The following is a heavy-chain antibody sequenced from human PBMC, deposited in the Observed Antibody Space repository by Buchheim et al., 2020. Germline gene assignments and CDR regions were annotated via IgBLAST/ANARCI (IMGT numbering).Heavy chain of an antibody. CDR2: IYHSGSN. D-gene: IGHD3-3*01. Sequence: QVQLQESGPGLVKPSGTLSLTCAVSGGSISSSNWWSWVRQPPGKGLEWIGEIYHSGSNNYHPSLKSRLTIAVDKSKNQFSLNLTSVTAADTAVYFCARKDHDFWSGHYTLDSWGPGTL. CDR1: GGSISSSNW. V-gene: IGHV4-4*02. J-gene: IGHJ4*02. CDR3: ARKDHDFWSGHYTLDS.